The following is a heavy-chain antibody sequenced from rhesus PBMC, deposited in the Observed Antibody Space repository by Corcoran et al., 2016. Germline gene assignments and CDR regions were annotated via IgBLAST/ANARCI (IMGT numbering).Heavy chain of an antibody. Sequence: QVQLQESGPGVVKPSETLSLTCAVSGGSISDSYRWSWIRQPPGKGLEWIGYIYERSTRPNHTPTLKSRFTISKDAPKNPFSLKLSSVTAADTAVYYCARGRGSGSYYYSYGLDSWGQGVVVTVSS. CDR1: GGSISDSYR. V-gene: IGHV4S10*01. CDR3: ARGRGSGSYYYSYGLDS. J-gene: IGHJ6*01. CDR2: IYERSTRP. D-gene: IGHD3-16*01.